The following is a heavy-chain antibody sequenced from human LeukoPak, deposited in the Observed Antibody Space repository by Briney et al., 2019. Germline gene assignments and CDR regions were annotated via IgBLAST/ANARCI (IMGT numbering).Heavy chain of an antibody. CDR3: ARGDPLLRYFDWLPFDY. D-gene: IGHD3-9*01. V-gene: IGHV1-69*13. CDR1: GGTFSSYA. CDR2: IIPTFGTA. J-gene: IGHJ4*02. Sequence: EASVKVSCKASGGTFSSYAISWVRQAPGQGLEWMGGIIPTFGTANYAQKFQGRVTITADESTSTAYMELSSLRSEDTAVYYCARGDPLLRYFDWLPFDYWGQGTLVTVSS.